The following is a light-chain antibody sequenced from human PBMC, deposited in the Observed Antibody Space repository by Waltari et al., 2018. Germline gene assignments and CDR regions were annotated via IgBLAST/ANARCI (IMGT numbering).Light chain of an antibody. CDR2: WAS. CDR1: QSLLYTSNNKNY. V-gene: IGKV4-1*01. CDR3: LQYLHTPRT. Sequence: DVVMTQSPDSLAVSLGERATINCKSSQSLLYTSNNKNYLAWYQQKPGQPPKILIYWASSRESGVPDRFSGSGSGTDFNLTISGLQAEDVASYFCLQYLHTPRTFGQVTKVEIK. J-gene: IGKJ1*01.